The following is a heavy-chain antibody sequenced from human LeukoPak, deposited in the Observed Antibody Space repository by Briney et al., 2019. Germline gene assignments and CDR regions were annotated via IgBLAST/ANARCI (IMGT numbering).Heavy chain of an antibody. CDR3: ARDYGGNSGWFDP. D-gene: IGHD4-23*01. Sequence: SETLSLTCTVSGGSISSYYWSWIRLPPGKGLEWIGYIYYSGSPNYNPSLKSRVTISVDTSKNQFSLKLTSVTAADTAVYYCARDYGGNSGWFDPWGQGTLVTVS. CDR1: GGSISSYY. CDR2: IYYSGSP. J-gene: IGHJ5*02. V-gene: IGHV4-59*01.